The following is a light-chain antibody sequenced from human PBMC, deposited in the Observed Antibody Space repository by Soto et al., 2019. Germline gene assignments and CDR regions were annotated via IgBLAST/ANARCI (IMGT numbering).Light chain of an antibody. J-gene: IGLJ2*01. Sequence: QSALTQPASVSGSPGQSITISFTGTSSDVGGYNYVSWYQQHPGKAPKLIIFEVINRPSGVSNRFSGSKSGNTASLTISGLQAADEADYHCSSYSSSSTLVVFGGGTKLTVL. CDR2: EVI. CDR1: SSDVGGYNY. CDR3: SSYSSSSTLVV. V-gene: IGLV2-14*01.